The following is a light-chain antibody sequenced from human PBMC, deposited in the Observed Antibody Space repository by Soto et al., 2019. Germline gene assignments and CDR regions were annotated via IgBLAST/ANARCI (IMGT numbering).Light chain of an antibody. CDR2: NNN. CDR3: AAWDDSLNCYF. CDR1: SSNIGTNA. V-gene: IGLV1-44*01. J-gene: IGLJ1*01. Sequence: QSVLTQPPSASGTPGQRVTISCSGGSSNIGTNAVNWYQQLPGTAPKLLIYNNNQRPSGVPDRFSGSKSGTSASLGICGLQSEDEADYYCAAWDDSLNCYFFAIWPKLPVL.